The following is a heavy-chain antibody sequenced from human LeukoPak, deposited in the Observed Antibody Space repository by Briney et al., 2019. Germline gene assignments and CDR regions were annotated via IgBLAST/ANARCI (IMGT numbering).Heavy chain of an antibody. J-gene: IGHJ4*02. CDR3: ARRAGDYSHPYDY. D-gene: IGHD3-22*01. Sequence: GGSLRLSCTASGLTVSSNCMSWVRQAPGKGLEWVSFIYSGGNTYYADSVKGQFTISRDNSKNTFHLQMNSPRAEDTAVYYCARRAGDYSHPYDYWGQGTLVTVSS. CDR2: IYSGGNT. CDR1: GLTVSSNC. V-gene: IGHV3-53*01.